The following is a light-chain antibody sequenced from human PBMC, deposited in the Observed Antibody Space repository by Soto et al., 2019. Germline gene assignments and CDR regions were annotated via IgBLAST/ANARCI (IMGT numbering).Light chain of an antibody. CDR1: QSVNSN. Sequence: VMTQSPDTLSVSPGQRATLSCRASQSVNSNLAWYQQKLGQPPRLLIYGASTRATDIPPRFSGSGSGTDFTLTINRLQSEDFAIYYCQQYNNWPRTFGQWTKVEIK. CDR3: QQYNNWPRT. J-gene: IGKJ1*01. V-gene: IGKV3-15*01. CDR2: GAS.